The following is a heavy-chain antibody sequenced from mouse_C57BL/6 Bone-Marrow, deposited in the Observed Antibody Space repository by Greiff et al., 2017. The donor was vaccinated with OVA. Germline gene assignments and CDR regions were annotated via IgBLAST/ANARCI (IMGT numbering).Heavy chain of an antibody. CDR3: SRSWNCYWYFGV. Sequence: QVQLQQPGAELVMPGASVKLSCKASGYTFTSYWMHWVKQRPGQGLEWIGEIDPSDSYTNYNQKFKGKSTLTVDKSSSTAYMQLRSLTSEDSAVYDCSRSWNCYWYFGVWGTGTTVTVSS. CDR1: GYTFTSYW. D-gene: IGHD4-1*01. J-gene: IGHJ1*03. V-gene: IGHV1-69*01. CDR2: IDPSDSYT.